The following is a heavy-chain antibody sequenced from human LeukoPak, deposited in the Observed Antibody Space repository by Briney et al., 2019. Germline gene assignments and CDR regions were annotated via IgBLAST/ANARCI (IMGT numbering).Heavy chain of an antibody. D-gene: IGHD3/OR15-3a*01. Sequence: ASVKVSCKASGYTFTGYYMHWVRQAPGQGLEWMGIINPSGNSTSYAQKFQGRVTMTRDTSTSTVYMELSSLRSEDTAVYYCARDRGTGPQGWGQGTLVTVSS. CDR2: INPSGNST. J-gene: IGHJ4*02. CDR1: GYTFTGYY. CDR3: ARDRGTGPQG. V-gene: IGHV1-46*01.